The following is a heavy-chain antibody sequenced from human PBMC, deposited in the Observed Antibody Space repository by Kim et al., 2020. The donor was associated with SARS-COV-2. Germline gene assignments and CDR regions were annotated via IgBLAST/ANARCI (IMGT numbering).Heavy chain of an antibody. D-gene: IGHD1-26*01. CDR3: ARVIRDKGGSYFSPGGNYFDY. CDR1: GGSISSYY. CDR2: IYYSGST. J-gene: IGHJ4*02. Sequence: SETLSLTCTVSGGSISSYYWSWIRQPPGKGLEWIGYIYYSGSTNYNPSLKSRVTISVDTSKNQFSLKLSSVTAADTAVYYCARVIRDKGGSYFSPGGNYFDYWGQGTLVTVSS. V-gene: IGHV4-59*01.